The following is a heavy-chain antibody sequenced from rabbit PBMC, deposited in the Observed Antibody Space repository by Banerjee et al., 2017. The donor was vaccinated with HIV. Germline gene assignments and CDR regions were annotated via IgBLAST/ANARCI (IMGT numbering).Heavy chain of an antibody. D-gene: IGHD1-1*01. Sequence: QEQLVESGGGLVQPEGSLTLTCTASGFSFSSSYWICWVRQAPGKGLEWIGCIYGGDGNTYYASWAKGRFTISKTSSTTVTLQMTSLTAADTATYFCGRQINNYYYHNLWGPGTLVTVS. CDR2: IYGGDGNT. J-gene: IGHJ4*01. V-gene: IGHV1S45*01. CDR3: GRQINNYYYHNL. CDR1: GFSFSSSYW.